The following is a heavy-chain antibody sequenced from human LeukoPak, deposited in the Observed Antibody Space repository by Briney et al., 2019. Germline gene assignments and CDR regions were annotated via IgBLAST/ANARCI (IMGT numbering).Heavy chain of an antibody. CDR2: IFHSGST. V-gene: IGHV4-38-2*02. CDR3: ARAGYSGSYVGVAIDS. J-gene: IGHJ4*02. D-gene: IGHD1-26*01. CDR1: GYSISSGYY. Sequence: NSSETLSLTCTVSGYSISSGYYWGWIRQPPGKGLEWIGTIFHSGSTYYNPSLKSRVTISVDTSKNQFSLKLSSVTAADTAVYYCARAGYSGSYVGVAIDSWGQGTLVTVSS.